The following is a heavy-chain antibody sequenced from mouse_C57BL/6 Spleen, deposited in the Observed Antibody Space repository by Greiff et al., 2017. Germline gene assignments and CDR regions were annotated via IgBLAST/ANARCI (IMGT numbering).Heavy chain of an antibody. CDR2: IYPGDGDT. D-gene: IGHD1-1*01. J-gene: IGHJ2*01. CDR1: GYAFSSYW. Sequence: QVQLKESGAELVKPGASVKISCKASGYAFSSYWMNWVKQRPGKGLEWIGQIYPGDGDTNYNGKVKGKATLTADKSSSTAYMQLSSLTSEDSAVYFCARYDLDYGPSFDYWGQGTTLTVSS. V-gene: IGHV1-80*01. CDR3: ARYDLDYGPSFDY.